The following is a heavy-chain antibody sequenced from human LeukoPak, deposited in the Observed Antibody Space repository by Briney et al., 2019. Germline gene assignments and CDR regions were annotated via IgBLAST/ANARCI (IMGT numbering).Heavy chain of an antibody. CDR2: IKSKTDGGTT. V-gene: IGHV3-15*01. D-gene: IGHD2-2*01. CDR1: GFTFSIAW. J-gene: IGHJ4*02. Sequence: PGGSLRLSCAASGFTFSIAWMSWVRQAPGKGLEWVGRIKSKTDGGTTDYAAPVKGRFTISRDDSKNTLYLQMNSLKTEDTAVYYCTADIVVVPAETDYWGQGTLVTVSS. CDR3: TADIVVVPAETDY.